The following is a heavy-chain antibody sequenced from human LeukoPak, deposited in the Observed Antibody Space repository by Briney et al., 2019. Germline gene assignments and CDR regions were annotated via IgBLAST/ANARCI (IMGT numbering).Heavy chain of an antibody. CDR1: GFTFSSYW. D-gene: IGHD6-19*01. Sequence: GSLRLSCAASGFTFSSYWMHWVRQAPGKGLVWVSRINSDGSSTTYADSVKGRFTISRDNAKNTLYLQMNSLRAEDTGVYFCARVFSGWYFYFDNWGQGTVDTVSS. J-gene: IGHJ4*02. CDR3: ARVFSGWYFYFDN. V-gene: IGHV3-74*01. CDR2: INSDGSST.